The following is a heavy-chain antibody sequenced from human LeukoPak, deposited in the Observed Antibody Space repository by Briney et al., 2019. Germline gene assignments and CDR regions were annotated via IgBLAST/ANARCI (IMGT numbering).Heavy chain of an antibody. CDR2: IYHSGST. Sequence: SETLSLTCAVSGGSISSGGYSWSWIRQPPGKGLEWIGYIYHSGSTYYNPSLKSRVTISVDRSKNQFSLKLSSVTAADTAVYHCARVGYYYDSSGYYPIPYFDYWGQGTLVTVSS. D-gene: IGHD3-22*01. CDR1: GGSISSGGYS. J-gene: IGHJ4*02. V-gene: IGHV4-30-2*01. CDR3: ARVGYYYDSSGYYPIPYFDY.